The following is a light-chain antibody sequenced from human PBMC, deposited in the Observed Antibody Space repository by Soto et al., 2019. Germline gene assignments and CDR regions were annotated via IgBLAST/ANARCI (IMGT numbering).Light chain of an antibody. CDR2: RHN. Sequence: QSVLTQPPSASGTPGQRVTISCSGSSSNIGSNTVNWYHQLPGTAPKLLIYRHNQRPSGVPDRFSGSKSGTSASLAISGLQSEDEADYYCAAWDDSLNGVVFGGGTKVTVL. CDR3: AAWDDSLNGVV. CDR1: SSNIGSNT. V-gene: IGLV1-44*01. J-gene: IGLJ2*01.